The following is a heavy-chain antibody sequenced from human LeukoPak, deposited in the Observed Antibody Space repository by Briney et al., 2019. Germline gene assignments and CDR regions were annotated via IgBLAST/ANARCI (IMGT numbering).Heavy chain of an antibody. CDR1: GFTFDDYA. V-gene: IGHV3-23*01. CDR2: VNAAGTDK. Sequence: GGSLILSCEVSGFTFDDYAISWIRQAQGEGLEWVSTVNAAGTDKFYAGFVKGRFTISRDNSKNTLYLQLTSLRTEDTAIYYCAKMYGPERRHFFDSWGQGTLVIVSS. J-gene: IGHJ4*02. CDR3: AKMYGPERRHFFDS. D-gene: IGHD2-8*01.